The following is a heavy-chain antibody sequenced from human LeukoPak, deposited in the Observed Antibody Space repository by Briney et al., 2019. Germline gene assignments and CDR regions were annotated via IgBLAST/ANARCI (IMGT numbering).Heavy chain of an antibody. CDR3: AKGSAPGRPYYFDY. V-gene: IGHV3-23*01. CDR2: ISDIGGNT. J-gene: IGHJ4*02. CDR1: GFTLGDYA. Sequence: GGSLRLSCVASGFTLGDYAMSWVRQAPGQGLDWVSAISDIGGNTYSADSVKGRFIISRDNSKNTLNLQMKNLRAEDTAIYYCAKGSAPGRPYYFDYWGQGILVTVSS. D-gene: IGHD6-6*01.